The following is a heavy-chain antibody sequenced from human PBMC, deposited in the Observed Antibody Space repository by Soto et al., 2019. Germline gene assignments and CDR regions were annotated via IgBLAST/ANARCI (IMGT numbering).Heavy chain of an antibody. CDR2: IRSGGSAT. D-gene: IGHD7-27*01. CDR1: GFNFDTEP. Sequence: EVQLVESGGGLVHPGGSLKLSCAASGFNFDTEPMNWVRQAPGKGLEWVSNIRSGGSATSYADSVKGRFTISRDNGKNSLYLQMNSLRDEDTAVYFCERDVNWGFDSWGQGTLVTVSS. J-gene: IGHJ5*01. CDR3: ERDVNWGFDS. V-gene: IGHV3-48*02.